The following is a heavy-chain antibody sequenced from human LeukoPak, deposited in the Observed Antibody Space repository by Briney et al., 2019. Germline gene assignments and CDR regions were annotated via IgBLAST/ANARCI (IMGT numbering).Heavy chain of an antibody. Sequence: SETLSLTCTVSGGSISSSSYYWGWIRQPPGKGLEWIGSIYYSGSTYYNPSLKSRVTISVDTSKNQFSLKLSSVTAADTAVYYCARGYYYDSSGSSYDYWGQGTLVTVSS. V-gene: IGHV4-39*07. CDR1: GGSISSSSYY. CDR3: ARGYYYDSSGSSYDY. CDR2: IYYSGST. D-gene: IGHD3-22*01. J-gene: IGHJ4*02.